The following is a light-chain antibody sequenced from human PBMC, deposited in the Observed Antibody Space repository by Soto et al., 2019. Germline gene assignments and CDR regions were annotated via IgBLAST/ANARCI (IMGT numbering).Light chain of an antibody. CDR3: CSYAGTYTYA. Sequence: QSVLTQPRSVSGSPGQSVTISCTGTSSDVGGYNYVSWYRRHPGKAPKLRIYDVNKRPSGVPDRFSGSKSGNTASLTISGLQADDEADYYCCSYAGTYTYAFGTGTKVTVL. CDR2: DVN. CDR1: SSDVGGYNY. V-gene: IGLV2-11*01. J-gene: IGLJ1*01.